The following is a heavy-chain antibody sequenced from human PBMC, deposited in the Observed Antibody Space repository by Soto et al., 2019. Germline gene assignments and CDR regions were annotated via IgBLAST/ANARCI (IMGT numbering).Heavy chain of an antibody. CDR3: ARQVGGPDDAFDI. CDR2: IWYDGSNK. CDR1: GFTFSSYG. V-gene: IGHV3-33*01. D-gene: IGHD3-16*01. J-gene: IGHJ3*02. Sequence: PGGSLRLSCAASGFTFSSYGMHWVRQAPGKGLEWVAVIWYDGSNKYYADSVKGRFTISRDNSKNTLYLQMNSLRAEDTAVYYCARQVGGPDDAFDIWGQGTMVTVSS.